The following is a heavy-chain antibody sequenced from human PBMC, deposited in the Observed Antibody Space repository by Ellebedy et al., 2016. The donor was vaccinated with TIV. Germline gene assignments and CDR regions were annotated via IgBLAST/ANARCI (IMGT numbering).Heavy chain of an antibody. CDR2: VSLEGQRT. V-gene: IGHV3-43*02. J-gene: IGHJ5*01. D-gene: IGHD3-22*01. Sequence: GESLKISCAASGFVFEDYAMHWVRQAPGKGLEWVATVSLEGQRTSYADPVRGRFTISRDNTKNLVFLDMNSLRTEDTALYYCVKVEFYFDSSGYFDSWGQGVLVTVSS. CDR3: VKVEFYFDSSGYFDS. CDR1: GFVFEDYA.